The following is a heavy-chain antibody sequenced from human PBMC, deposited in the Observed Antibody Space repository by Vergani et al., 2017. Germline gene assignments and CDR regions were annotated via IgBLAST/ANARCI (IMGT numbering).Heavy chain of an antibody. D-gene: IGHD3-9*01. Sequence: QLHLQESGPGLVKPSETLSRTCTVSGGSITSSSYYWGWIRQPPGKGLEWIGNIYHSGGASYNPSLKGRVTISVDTSKKQFSLEVPSVTVADTAIYFCSRTESFILRYFHWALWGQGTLVTVSS. CDR2: IYHSGGA. J-gene: IGHJ4*02. CDR1: GGSITSSSYY. V-gene: IGHV4-39*01. CDR3: SRTESFILRYFHWAL.